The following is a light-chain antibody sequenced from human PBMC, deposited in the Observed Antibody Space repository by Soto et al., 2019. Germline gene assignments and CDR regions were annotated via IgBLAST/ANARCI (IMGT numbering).Light chain of an antibody. CDR3: QERYDCPTR. Sequence: EIVLTQSPATLSLSPGERATLSCRASQSIGSSLAWYQQKPGQAPRLLIYDAASRATGFPARFSGSGSGTDFTLTIGSLESEDFSVCYCQERYDCPTRLGQGTKVASK. CDR2: DAA. CDR1: QSIGSS. V-gene: IGKV3-11*01. J-gene: IGKJ1*01.